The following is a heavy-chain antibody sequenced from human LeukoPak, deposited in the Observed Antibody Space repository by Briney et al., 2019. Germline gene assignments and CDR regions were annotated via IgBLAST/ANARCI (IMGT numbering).Heavy chain of an antibody. Sequence: GGSLRLSCAPSGFTFSNYWMSWVRPAPGRGLEWVANIKQDGNEKNYVHYVRGRFTISRDNAKKSLYLQMNSLRAEDTAVYFCVRVRGDYYFDSWGRGTLVTVSS. D-gene: IGHD3-10*01. CDR2: IKQDGNEK. V-gene: IGHV3-7*04. CDR3: VRVRGDYYFDS. J-gene: IGHJ4*02. CDR1: GFTFSNYW.